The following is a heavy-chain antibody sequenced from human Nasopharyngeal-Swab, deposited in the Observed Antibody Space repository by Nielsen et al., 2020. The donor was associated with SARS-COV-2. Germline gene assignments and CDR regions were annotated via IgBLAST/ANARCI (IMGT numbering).Heavy chain of an antibody. D-gene: IGHD3-3*01. V-gene: IGHV1-69*01. CDR3: ARGGITIFGVVSNLDH. CDR2: ITPIFGTA. Sequence: WVRQAPGQGLEWMGGITPIFGTANYAQKFQGRVTITADESTSTAYMELSSLRSEDTAVYYCARGGITIFGVVSNLDHWGQGTLVTVSS. J-gene: IGHJ4*02.